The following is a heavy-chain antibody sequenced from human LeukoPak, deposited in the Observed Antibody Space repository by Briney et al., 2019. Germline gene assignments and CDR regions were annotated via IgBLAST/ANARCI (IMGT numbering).Heavy chain of an antibody. CDR1: GFTFSSYW. V-gene: IGHV3-74*01. D-gene: IGHD3-3*01. CDR3: AADLRFLEWLPFDY. CDR2: INSDGSST. J-gene: IGHJ4*02. Sequence: GGSLRLSCAASGFTFSSYWMHWVRQAPGKGMVWVSRINSDGSSTSYADSVKGRFTISRDNAKNTLYLQMNSLRAEDTAVYYCAADLRFLEWLPFDYWGQGTLVTVSS.